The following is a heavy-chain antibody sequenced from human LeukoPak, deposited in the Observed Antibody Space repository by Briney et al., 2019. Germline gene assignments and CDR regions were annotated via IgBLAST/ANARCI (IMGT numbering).Heavy chain of an antibody. Sequence: GGSLRLSCAASGFTVSSNYMSWVRQAPGKGLEWVSVIYSGGSTYYADSVKGRFTISRDNSKNTLYLQMNSLRAEDTAVYYCAKGPGIAASYYFDYWGQGTLVTVSS. CDR1: GFTVSSNY. D-gene: IGHD6-13*01. V-gene: IGHV3-53*01. J-gene: IGHJ4*02. CDR2: IYSGGST. CDR3: AKGPGIAASYYFDY.